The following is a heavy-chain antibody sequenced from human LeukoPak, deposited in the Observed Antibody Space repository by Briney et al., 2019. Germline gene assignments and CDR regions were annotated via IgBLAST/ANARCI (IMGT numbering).Heavy chain of an antibody. CDR1: GGSISSSSYY. CDR3: ARRIYDSSGYPLFDY. J-gene: IGHJ4*02. Sequence: SETLSLTRTVSGGSISSSSYYWGWIRQPPGKGLEWIGSIYYSGSTYYNPSLKSRVTISVDTSKNQFSLKLSSVTAADTAVYYCARRIYDSSGYPLFDYWGQGTLVTVSS. V-gene: IGHV4-39*07. D-gene: IGHD3-22*01. CDR2: IYYSGST.